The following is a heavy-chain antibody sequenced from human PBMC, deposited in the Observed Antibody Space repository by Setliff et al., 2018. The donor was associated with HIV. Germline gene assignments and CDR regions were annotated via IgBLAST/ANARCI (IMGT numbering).Heavy chain of an antibody. CDR2: INWNGDSK. CDR1: GFSFSDYY. D-gene: IGHD6-19*01. V-gene: IGHV3-20*04. Sequence: GGSLRLSCAASGFSFSDYYMNWIRQAPGKGLEWVSGINWNGDSKGYADSVKGRFTISRDNAKNSLYLQMNSLRAEDTALYYCAKPYSSGWSADDAFDIWGQGTMVTVSS. J-gene: IGHJ3*02. CDR3: AKPYSSGWSADDAFDI.